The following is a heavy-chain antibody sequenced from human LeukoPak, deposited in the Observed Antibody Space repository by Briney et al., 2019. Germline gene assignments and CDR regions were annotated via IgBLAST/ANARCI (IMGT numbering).Heavy chain of an antibody. V-gene: IGHV1-18*01. CDR1: GYTFTSYG. Sequence: ASVKVSCKASGYTFTSYGISWVRQAPGQGLEWMGWISAYNGNANYAQKLQGRVTMTTDTSTSTAYMELRSLRSDDTAVYYCARDLVGGYSYGQASDYWGQGTLVTVSS. CDR3: ARDLVGGYSYGQASDY. D-gene: IGHD5-18*01. CDR2: ISAYNGNA. J-gene: IGHJ4*02.